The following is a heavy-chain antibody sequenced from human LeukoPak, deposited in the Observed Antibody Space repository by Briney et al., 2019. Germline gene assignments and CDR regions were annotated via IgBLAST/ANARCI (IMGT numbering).Heavy chain of an antibody. Sequence: SETLSLTCAVYGGSFSGYYWSWIRQPPGKGLEWIGEINHSGSTNYNPSLKSRVTISVDTSKNQFSLKLSSVSAADTAVCYCARGPKKIRITMVRGATDAFDIWGQGTMVTVSS. CDR3: ARGPKKIRITMVRGATDAFDI. J-gene: IGHJ3*02. CDR2: INHSGST. V-gene: IGHV4-34*01. D-gene: IGHD3-10*01. CDR1: GGSFSGYY.